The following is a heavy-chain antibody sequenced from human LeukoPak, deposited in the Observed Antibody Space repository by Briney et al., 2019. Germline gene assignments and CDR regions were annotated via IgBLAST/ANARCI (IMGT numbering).Heavy chain of an antibody. Sequence: PGGSLRLSCAASGFTFSKFWMSWVRQAPGKGLEWVASIDQDESTIRYVDSVRGRFTISRDNAKNSLYLQMNSLRAEDTAVYYCARDDILTGYPTPFDYWGQGTLVTVSS. CDR2: IDQDESTI. V-gene: IGHV3-7*01. CDR3: ARDDILTGYPTPFDY. D-gene: IGHD3-9*01. CDR1: GFTFSKFW. J-gene: IGHJ4*02.